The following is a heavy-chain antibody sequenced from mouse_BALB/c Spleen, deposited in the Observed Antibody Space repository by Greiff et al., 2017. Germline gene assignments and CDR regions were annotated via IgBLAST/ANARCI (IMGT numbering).Heavy chain of an antibody. V-gene: IGHV2-2*02. CDR1: GFSLTSYG. CDR2: IWSGGST. J-gene: IGHJ3*01. D-gene: IGHD2-4*01. Sequence: VKLQESGPGLVQPSQSLSITCTVSGFSLTSYGVHWVRQSPGKGLEWLGVIWSGGSTDYNAAFISRLSISKDNSKSQVFFKMNSLQANDTAIYYCSRHYDYVWFAYWGQGTLVTVSA. CDR3: SRHYDYVWFAY.